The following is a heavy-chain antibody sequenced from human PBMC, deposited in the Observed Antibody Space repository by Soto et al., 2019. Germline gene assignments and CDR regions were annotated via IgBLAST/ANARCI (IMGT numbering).Heavy chain of an antibody. J-gene: IGHJ4*02. D-gene: IGHD3-22*01. V-gene: IGHV3-30-3*01. CDR3: ARATLYYYDSNGSPFDY. Sequence: GGSLRLSCAASGFTFSSYAMHWVRQAPGKRLEWVAVISYDGSNKYYADSVKGRFTISRDNSKNTLYLQMNSLRAEDTAVYYCARATLYYYDSNGSPFDYWGQGTLVTVSS. CDR2: ISYDGSNK. CDR1: GFTFSSYA.